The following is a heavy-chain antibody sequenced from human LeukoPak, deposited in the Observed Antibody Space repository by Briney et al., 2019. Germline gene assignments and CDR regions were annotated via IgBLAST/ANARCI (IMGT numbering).Heavy chain of an antibody. CDR1: GFLLSTTAMR. Sequence: SGPTLVDPTQTLTLTCTFSGFLLSTTAMRVNWIRQPPGKALEWLARIDWDDEKFYSASLKTRPTISRDTSKNQVVLTMANMDPVDTATYYCARMLDYGGNSVLGYWGQGILVTVSS. V-gene: IGHV2-70*04. D-gene: IGHD4-23*01. CDR3: ARMLDYGGNSVLGY. J-gene: IGHJ4*02. CDR2: IDWDDEK.